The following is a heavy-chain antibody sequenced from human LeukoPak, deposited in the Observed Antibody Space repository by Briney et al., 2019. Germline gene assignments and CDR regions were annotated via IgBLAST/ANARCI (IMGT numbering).Heavy chain of an antibody. CDR1: GDSTSRRFYH. J-gene: IGHJ4*02. Sequence: SETLSLTCSVSGDSTSRRFYHWTWIRQSPGEGLEWIGNIHNSGTTYYKPSLKSRLTISVDTSKNHFSLKLSSVTAADTAVYYCARYSGSYSGFDYWGQGTLVTVSS. D-gene: IGHD1-26*01. CDR3: ARYSGSYSGFDY. CDR2: IHNSGTT. V-gene: IGHV4-39*02.